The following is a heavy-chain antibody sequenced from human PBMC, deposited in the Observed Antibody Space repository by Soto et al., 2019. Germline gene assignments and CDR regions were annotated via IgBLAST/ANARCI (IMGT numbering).Heavy chain of an antibody. CDR3: ASRGTKGVVAATRYYYYYGMDV. J-gene: IGHJ6*02. D-gene: IGHD2-15*01. Sequence: ASVKVSCKASGGTFSSYSISWGRQAPGQGLEWMGGIIPIFGTANYAQKFQGRVTITADESTSTAYMELSSLRSEDTAVYYCASRGTKGVVAATRYYYYYGMDVWGQGTTVTVSS. CDR1: GGTFSSYS. CDR2: IIPIFGTA. V-gene: IGHV1-69*13.